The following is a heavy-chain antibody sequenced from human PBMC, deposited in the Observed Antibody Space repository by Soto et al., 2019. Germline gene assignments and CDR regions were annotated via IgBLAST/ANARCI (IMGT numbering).Heavy chain of an antibody. CDR3: ARDLTGYSHAFDI. D-gene: IGHD3-9*01. CDR2: ISSSSSNI. Sequence: GGSLRLSCAASGFTFSSYSMNWVRQAPGKGLEWVSYISSSSSNIYYANSVKGRFTISRDNSKNTLYLQMGSLRAEDMAVYYCARDLTGYSHAFDIWGQGTMVTVSS. J-gene: IGHJ3*02. CDR1: GFTFSSYS. V-gene: IGHV3-48*01.